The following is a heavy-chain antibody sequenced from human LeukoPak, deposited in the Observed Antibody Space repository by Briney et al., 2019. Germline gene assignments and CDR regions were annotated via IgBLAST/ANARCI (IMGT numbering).Heavy chain of an antibody. CDR1: GFTFSSYW. D-gene: IGHD5-18*01. CDR3: VRDALGYGAPTWSDP. Sequence: GGSLRLSCAASGFTFSSYWMNWVRQAPGKGLAWVANINQDGSEKYYVDSVKGRFIISGDNAKSSLYLQMNRMGGEDPAIYYCVRDALGYGAPTWSDPWGQGILVTVSS. J-gene: IGHJ5*02. V-gene: IGHV3-7*01. CDR2: INQDGSEK.